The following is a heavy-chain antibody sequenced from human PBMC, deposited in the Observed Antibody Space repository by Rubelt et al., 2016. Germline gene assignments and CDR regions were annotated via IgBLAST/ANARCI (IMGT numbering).Heavy chain of an antibody. CDR1: GFTFSSYA. V-gene: IGHV4-34*01. CDR2: INHSGST. Sequence: VQLLESGGGLVQPGGSLRLSCAASGFTFSSYAMSWIRQPPGKELEWIGEINHSGSTNYNPSLKSRVTISVDTSKSQFSLKLSSVTAADTAVYYCARGYCTNGVCYGGDYWGQGTLVTVSS. CDR3: ARGYCTNGVCYGGDY. D-gene: IGHD2-8*01. J-gene: IGHJ4*02.